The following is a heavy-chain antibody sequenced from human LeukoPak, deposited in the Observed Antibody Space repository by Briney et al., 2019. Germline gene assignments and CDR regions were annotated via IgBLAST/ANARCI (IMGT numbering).Heavy chain of an antibody. J-gene: IGHJ4*02. V-gene: IGHV3-33*08. CDR2: IWNDGSNK. CDR1: GFTFGSYG. Sequence: GRSLRLSCAASGFTFGSYGMHWVRQAPGKGLEWVAVIWNDGSNKYYADSVKGRFTISRDNSKNTLYLQMNSLRAEDTAVYYCARDSSSWSFDYWGQGTLVTVSS. CDR3: ARDSSSWSFDY. D-gene: IGHD6-13*01.